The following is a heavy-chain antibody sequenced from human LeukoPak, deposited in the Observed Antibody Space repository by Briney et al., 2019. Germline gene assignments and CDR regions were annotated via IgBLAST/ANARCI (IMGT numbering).Heavy chain of an antibody. D-gene: IGHD3-22*01. CDR1: GYTFTGYY. J-gene: IGHJ4*02. V-gene: IGHV1-2*04. CDR2: INPNSGGT. CDR3: AISASRDSSGYYGY. Sequence: ASVKVSCKASGYTFTGYYLHWVRQAPGQGLEWMGWINPNSGGTNYAQKFQGWVTMTRDTSISTAYMELSRLRSDDTAVYYCAISASRDSSGYYGYWGQGTLVTVSS.